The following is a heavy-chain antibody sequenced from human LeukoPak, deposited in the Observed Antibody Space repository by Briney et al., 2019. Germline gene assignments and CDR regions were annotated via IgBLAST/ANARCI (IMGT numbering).Heavy chain of an antibody. CDR3: ARDRDYYGMDV. CDR2: IYYSGST. CDR1: GGSISSYY. J-gene: IGHJ6*02. V-gene: IGHV4-59*01. Sequence: PSETLSLTCTVSGGSISSYYWSWIRQPPGKGLEWIGYIYYSGSTNYNPSLKSRVTISVDTSKNQFSLKLSPVTAADTAVYYCARDRDYYGMDVWGQGTTVTVSS.